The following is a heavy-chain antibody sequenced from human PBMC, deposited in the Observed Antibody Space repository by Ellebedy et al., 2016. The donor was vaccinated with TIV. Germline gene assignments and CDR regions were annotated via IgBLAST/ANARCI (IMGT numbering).Heavy chain of an antibody. D-gene: IGHD4-23*01. CDR1: GGSISSSNW. V-gene: IGHV4-4*02. J-gene: IGHJ4*02. CDR2: IYHSGST. CDR3: ARDVPRLSYYGGNPTFDY. Sequence: SETLSLXXAVSGGSISSSNWWSWVRQPPGKGLEWIGEIYHSGSTNYNPSLKSRVTISVDKSKNQFSLKLSSVTAADTAVYYCARDVPRLSYYGGNPTFDYWGQGTLVTVSS.